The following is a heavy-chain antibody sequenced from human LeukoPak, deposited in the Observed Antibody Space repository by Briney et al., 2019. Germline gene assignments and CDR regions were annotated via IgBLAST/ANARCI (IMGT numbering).Heavy chain of an antibody. D-gene: IGHD3-9*01. Sequence: PSETLSLTCNVSGDSVSSYYWNWIRQPPGKGLEWIAYIHYSGSTNYNPSLRSRVTISVDTSKNQFSLKLSSVTAADTAVYYCARRLTYYDILTGWVTGPFDYWGQGTLVTVSS. CDR3: ARRLTYYDILTGWVTGPFDY. V-gene: IGHV4-59*08. CDR2: IHYSGST. J-gene: IGHJ4*02. CDR1: GDSVSSYY.